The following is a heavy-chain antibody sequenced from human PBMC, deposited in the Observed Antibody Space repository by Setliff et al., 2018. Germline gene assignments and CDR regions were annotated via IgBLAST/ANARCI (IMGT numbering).Heavy chain of an antibody. CDR3: ARERGGGGLDYYYYGMDV. J-gene: IGHJ6*02. D-gene: IGHD3-10*01. V-gene: IGHV1-18*01. CDR1: GYTFTSYG. Sequence: GASVKVSCKASGYTFTSYGISWVRQAPGQGLEWMGWISAYNGNTNYAQKLQGRVTMTTDTSTSTAYMELRSLRSDDTAVYYCARERGGGGLDYYYYGMDVWGQGTTVTVS. CDR2: ISAYNGNT.